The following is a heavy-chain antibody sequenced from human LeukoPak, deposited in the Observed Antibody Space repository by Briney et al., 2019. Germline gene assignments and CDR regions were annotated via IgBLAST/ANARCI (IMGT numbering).Heavy chain of an antibody. CDR1: GFTFSSYW. J-gene: IGHJ4*02. Sequence: PGGSLRPSCAASGFTFSSYWMSWVRQAPGKGLEWVANINQDGSEKYYVDSVKGRLTISRDNAKNSLYLQMNSLRAEDTAVYYCARASASYSAYDDYWGQGTLVTVSS. D-gene: IGHD5-12*01. CDR2: INQDGSEK. V-gene: IGHV3-7*01. CDR3: ARASASYSAYDDY.